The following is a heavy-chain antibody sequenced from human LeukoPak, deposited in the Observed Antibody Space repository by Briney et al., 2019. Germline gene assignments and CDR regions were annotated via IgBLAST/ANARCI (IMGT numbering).Heavy chain of an antibody. CDR3: ARDLGFSSEDL. V-gene: IGHV3-7*01. D-gene: IGHD6-19*01. CDR1: GFTVSSNY. CDR2: IRQDGNDK. J-gene: IGHJ4*02. Sequence: GGSLRLSCAASGFTVSSNYMSWVRQAPGKGLEWVANIRQDGNDKYYVDSVKGRFNIHRDNAKNLLYLQMDSLRVEDTAVYYCARDLGFSSEDLWGQGTLVIVSS.